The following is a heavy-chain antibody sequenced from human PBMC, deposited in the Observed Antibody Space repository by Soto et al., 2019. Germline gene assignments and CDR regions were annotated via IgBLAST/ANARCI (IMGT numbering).Heavy chain of an antibody. V-gene: IGHV1-18*01. CDR1: GYSFTSYG. CDR3: AREPHPKIPGTTRSWFDP. CDR2: ISAYNGNT. J-gene: IGHJ5*02. Sequence: ASVKVPSKASGYSFTSYGISSLRHSPGPGLEWMGWISAYNGNTNYAQKLQGRVTMTTDTSTSTAYMELRSLRSDDTAVYYCAREPHPKIPGTTRSWFDPWGQGTRVTVSS. D-gene: IGHD1-7*01.